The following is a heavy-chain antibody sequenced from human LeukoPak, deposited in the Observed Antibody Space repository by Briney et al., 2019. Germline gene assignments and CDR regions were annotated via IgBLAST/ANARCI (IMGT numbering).Heavy chain of an antibody. CDR1: GGSISSGSYY. CDR3: ARDQYYYGSGRAFDI. V-gene: IGHV4-61*02. CDR2: IYTSGIT. J-gene: IGHJ3*02. Sequence: SETLSLTCTVSGGSISSGSYYWSWIRQPAGKGLEWIGRIYTSGITNYNPSLKSRVTISVDTSKNQFSLKLSSVTAADTAVYYCARDQYYYGSGRAFDIWGQGTMVTVSS. D-gene: IGHD3-10*01.